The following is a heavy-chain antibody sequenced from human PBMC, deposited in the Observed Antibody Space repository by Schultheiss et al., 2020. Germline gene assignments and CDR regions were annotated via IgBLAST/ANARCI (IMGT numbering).Heavy chain of an antibody. CDR1: GFTVSSNH. CDR2: ISWNSGSI. D-gene: IGHD1-7*01. Sequence: GGSLRLSCAASGFTVSSNHMSWVRQAPGKGLEWVSGISWNSGSIGYADSVKGRFTISRDNAKNSLYLQMNSLRAEDTALYYCAKDGRPGTTYHFDYWGQGTLVTVYS. CDR3: AKDGRPGTTYHFDY. J-gene: IGHJ4*02. V-gene: IGHV3-9*01.